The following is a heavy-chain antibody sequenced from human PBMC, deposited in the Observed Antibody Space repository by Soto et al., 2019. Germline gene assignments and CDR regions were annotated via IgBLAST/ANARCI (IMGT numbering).Heavy chain of an antibody. CDR2: ISAYNGNI. J-gene: IGHJ5*02. V-gene: IGHV1-18*01. D-gene: IGHD3-3*01. CDR1: GYTFTSYG. CDR3: ARDRYYDFWSGYYPENWFDP. Sequence: QVQLVQSGAEVKKPGASVKVSCKASGYTFTSYGISWVRQAPGQGLEWMGWISAYNGNINYAQKLQGRVTMTTDTSTSTAYMELRSLRSDDTAVYYCARDRYYDFWSGYYPENWFDPWGQGTLVTVSS.